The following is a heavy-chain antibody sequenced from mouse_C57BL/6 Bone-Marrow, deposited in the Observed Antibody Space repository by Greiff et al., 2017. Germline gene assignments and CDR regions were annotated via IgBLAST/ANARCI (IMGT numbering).Heavy chain of an antibody. CDR2: IDPENGDT. CDR3: TGVYGGYLYYFDY. Sequence: EVKLMESGAELVRPGASVKLSCTASGFNIKDDYMHWVKQRPEQGLEWIGWIDPENGDTEYASKFQGKATITADTTSNTAYLQLSSVTTEDTAFYYWTGVYGGYLYYFDYWGQGTTLIVSS. J-gene: IGHJ2*01. V-gene: IGHV14-4*01. D-gene: IGHD2-3*01. CDR1: GFNIKDDY.